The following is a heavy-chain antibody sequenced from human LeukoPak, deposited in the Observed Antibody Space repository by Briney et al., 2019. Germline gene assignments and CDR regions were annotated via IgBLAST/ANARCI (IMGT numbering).Heavy chain of an antibody. CDR2: INPNSGAT. D-gene: IGHD6-13*01. CDR3: AKEGSSNLGV. V-gene: IGHV1-2*02. Sequence: ASVKVSCKASGYTSTGYFMHWVRQAPGQGLERMGWINPNSGATNYAQKFQGRVTMTRDTSISTAYMELSRLRSDDTAIYYCAKEGSSNLGVWGQGTTVTVSS. J-gene: IGHJ6*02. CDR1: GYTSTGYF.